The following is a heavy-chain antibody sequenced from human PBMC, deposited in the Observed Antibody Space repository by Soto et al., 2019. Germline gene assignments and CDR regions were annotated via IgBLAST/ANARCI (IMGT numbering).Heavy chain of an antibody. V-gene: IGHV3-11*05. J-gene: IGHJ4*02. CDR1: GFTFSDYY. CDR2: ISSSSSYT. D-gene: IGHD5-12*01. CDR3: ARDHHRFSGYDYVDY. Sequence: QVQLVESGGGLVKPGGSLRLSCAASGFTFSDYYMSWIRQAPGKGLEWVSYISSSSSYTNYADSVKGRFTISRDNAKNSLYLQINGLGAENTALYYCARDHHRFSGYDYVDYWGQGTLVTVSS.